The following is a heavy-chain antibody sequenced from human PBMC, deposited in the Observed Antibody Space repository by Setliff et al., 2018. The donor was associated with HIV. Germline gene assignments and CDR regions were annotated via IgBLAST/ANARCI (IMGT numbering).Heavy chain of an antibody. CDR3: ARDQRLPGVQPPYWYFDL. V-gene: IGHV4-34*01. J-gene: IGHJ2*01. D-gene: IGHD6-25*01. CDR1: GVSFRNSP. CDR2: IDHSGRT. Sequence: PSETLSLTCAVFGVSFRNSPYNWIRQPPGKGLEWIGEIDHSGRTTYNSSLRSRVTMSVDASKNQVSLRLTSMTAADTGVYYCARDQRLPGVQPPYWYFDLWGRGTMVTVSS.